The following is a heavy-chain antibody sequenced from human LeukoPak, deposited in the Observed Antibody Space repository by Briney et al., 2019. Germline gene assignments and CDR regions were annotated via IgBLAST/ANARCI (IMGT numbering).Heavy chain of an antibody. CDR2: ISSSSSYI. Sequence: PGGSLRLSCAASGFTFSSYSMNWVRQAPGKGLEWVSSISSSSSYIYYADSVKGRFTISRDNAKNSLYLQMNSLRAEDTAVYYCARDVSGGSAALDYWGQGTLVTVSS. J-gene: IGHJ4*02. D-gene: IGHD2-15*01. CDR3: ARDVSGGSAALDY. V-gene: IGHV3-21*01. CDR1: GFTFSSYS.